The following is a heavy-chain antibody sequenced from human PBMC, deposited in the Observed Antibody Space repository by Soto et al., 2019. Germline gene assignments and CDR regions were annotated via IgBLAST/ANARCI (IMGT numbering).Heavy chain of an antibody. D-gene: IGHD6-13*01. CDR3: AKEFGSTWIDH. CDR2: MSYDGTKE. CDR1: GFTLTTYG. Sequence: HPGGSLRLSCAASGFTLTTYGMHWVRQAPGKGLEWVAAMSYDGTKEYYADSVKGRFTISRDSSMNTLFLQLNSLRAEDTAVYYCAKEFGSTWIDHWGEGTLVTVSS. V-gene: IGHV3-30*18. J-gene: IGHJ4*02.